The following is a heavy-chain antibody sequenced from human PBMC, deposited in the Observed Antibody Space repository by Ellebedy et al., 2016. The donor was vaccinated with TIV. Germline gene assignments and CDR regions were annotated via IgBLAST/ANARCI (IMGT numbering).Heavy chain of an antibody. V-gene: IGHV3-7*01. CDR1: EFTFSSYW. CDR2: ITQDWSEK. Sequence: GESLKISCVASEFTFSSYWMSWVRQAPGKGLEWVAKITQDWSEKSYVDSVKGRFTISRDNAKNSLYLQMDSLKVEDTAVYYYVRGGYSFQYWGQGTLVSVSP. CDR3: VRGGYSFQY. J-gene: IGHJ4*02. D-gene: IGHD1-1*01.